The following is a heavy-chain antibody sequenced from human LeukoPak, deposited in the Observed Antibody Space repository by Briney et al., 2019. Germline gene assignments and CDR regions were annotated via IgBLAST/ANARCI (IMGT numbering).Heavy chain of an antibody. Sequence: SETLSLTCTVSGGSISSSSHYWGWIRQPPGQGLEWIGSMYYSGTTYYNPSLKSRVTISVDTSKNQFSLKLSSVTAADTAVYYCARGIRVAGKSFYYYYYYMDVWGKGTTVTVSS. CDR3: ARGIRVAGKSFYYYYYYMDV. CDR1: GGSISSSSHY. D-gene: IGHD6-19*01. J-gene: IGHJ6*03. CDR2: MYYSGTT. V-gene: IGHV4-39*01.